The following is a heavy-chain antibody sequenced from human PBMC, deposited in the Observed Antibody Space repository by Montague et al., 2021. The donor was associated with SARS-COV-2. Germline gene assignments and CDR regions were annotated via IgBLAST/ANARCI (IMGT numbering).Heavy chain of an antibody. V-gene: IGHV3-11*01. CDR1: GFTFSDYY. CDR3: ARDTRYYYDSSGYPDY. Sequence: SLRLSCAASGFTFSDYYMSWIRQAPGKGLEWVSYISSSGSTIYYADSVKGRLTISRDNAKNSLYLQMNSLRAEDTAVYYCARDTRYYYDSSGYPDYWGQGTLVTVSS. CDR2: ISSSGSTI. J-gene: IGHJ4*02. D-gene: IGHD3-22*01.